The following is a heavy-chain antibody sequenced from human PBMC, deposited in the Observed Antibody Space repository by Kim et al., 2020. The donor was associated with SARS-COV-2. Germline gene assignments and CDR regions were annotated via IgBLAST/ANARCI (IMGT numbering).Heavy chain of an antibody. CDR3: AREVTLSDYYYGMDV. J-gene: IGHJ6*02. Sequence: ASVKVSCKASGYTFTSYAMHWVRQAPGQRLEWMGWINAGNGNTKYSQKFQGRVTITRDTSASTAYMELSSLRSEDTAVYYCAREVTLSDYYYGMDVWGQGTTVTVSS. D-gene: IGHD2-21*02. CDR1: GYTFTSYA. CDR2: INAGNGNT. V-gene: IGHV1-3*01.